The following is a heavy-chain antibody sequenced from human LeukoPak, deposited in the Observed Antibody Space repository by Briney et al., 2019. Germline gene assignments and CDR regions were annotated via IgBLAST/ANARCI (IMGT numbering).Heavy chain of an antibody. CDR3: ARAHSYDSSGYPHDAFDI. Sequence: SETLSLTCTVSGGSISNYYWSSIRQPPGKELEWIGYIYYSGSTNYNPSLKSRVTISVDTSKNQFSLKLSSVAAADTAVYYCARAHSYDSSGYPHDAFDIWGQGTMVTVSS. J-gene: IGHJ3*02. CDR2: IYYSGST. D-gene: IGHD3-22*01. CDR1: GGSISNYY. V-gene: IGHV4-59*01.